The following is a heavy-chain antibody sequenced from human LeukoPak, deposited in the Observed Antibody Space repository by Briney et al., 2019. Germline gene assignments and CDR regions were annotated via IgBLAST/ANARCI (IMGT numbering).Heavy chain of an antibody. J-gene: IGHJ4*02. CDR2: ISAYNGNT. Sequence: ASVKVSCKASGYTFTSYGVSWVRQAPGQGLEWMGWISAYNGNTNYAQKLQGRVTMTTDTSTSTAYMELRSLRSDDTAVYYCARDLRELEWSYYFDYWGQGTLVTVSS. D-gene: IGHD1-1*01. CDR3: ARDLRELEWSYYFDY. CDR1: GYTFTSYG. V-gene: IGHV1-18*01.